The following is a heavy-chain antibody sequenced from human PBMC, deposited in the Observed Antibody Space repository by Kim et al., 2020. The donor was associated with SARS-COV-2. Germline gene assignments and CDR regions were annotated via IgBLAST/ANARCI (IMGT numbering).Heavy chain of an antibody. CDR3: ARDLYSTPTYFDY. V-gene: IGHV1-3*01. J-gene: IGHJ4*02. D-gene: IGHD6-13*01. Sequence: YSQKFQGRVPITRDTSASTAYMELSSLRSEDTAVYYCARDLYSTPTYFDYWGQGTLVTVSS.